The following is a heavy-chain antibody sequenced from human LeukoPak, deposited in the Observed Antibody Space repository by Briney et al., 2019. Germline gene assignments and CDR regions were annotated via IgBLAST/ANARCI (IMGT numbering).Heavy chain of an antibody. CDR1: GFTFSNYN. V-gene: IGHV3-48*01. CDR3: ARDPLDY. J-gene: IGHJ4*02. CDR2: ISSSSSTI. Sequence: GGSLRLSCAASGFTFSNYNMNWVRQAPGKGLEWGSYISSSSSTIYYADSVKGRFTISRDNAKNSLYLQMNSLRAEDTAVYYCARDPLDYWGQGTLVTVSS.